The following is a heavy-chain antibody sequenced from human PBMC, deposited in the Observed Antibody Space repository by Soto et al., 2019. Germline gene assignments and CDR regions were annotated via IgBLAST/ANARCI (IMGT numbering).Heavy chain of an antibody. CDR3: ATIRVDTAMALDY. V-gene: IGHV3-30*03. CDR2: ISYDGSNK. Sequence: GGSLRLSCAASGFTFSSYGMHWVRQAPGKGLEWVAVISYDGSNKYYADSVKGRFTISRDNSKNTLYLQMNSLRAEDTAVYYCATIRVDTAMALDYWGQGTLVTVSS. J-gene: IGHJ4*02. D-gene: IGHD5-18*01. CDR1: GFTFSSYG.